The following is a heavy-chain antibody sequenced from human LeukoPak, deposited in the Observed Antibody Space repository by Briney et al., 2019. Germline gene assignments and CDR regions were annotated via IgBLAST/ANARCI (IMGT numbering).Heavy chain of an antibody. CDR3: ARTLYIAAVPGGFDY. D-gene: IGHD6-13*01. J-gene: IGHJ4*02. Sequence: GASGKLCCKASGYTFTGHYVHRGRESPGPGLGGMGGINPKNAGTNFAQRFQGRVTMTRDTSISTVYMELSRLRSDDTALYYCARTLYIAAVPGGFDYWGQGTLVTVSS. CDR2: INPKNAGT. CDR1: GYTFTGHY. V-gene: IGHV1-2*02.